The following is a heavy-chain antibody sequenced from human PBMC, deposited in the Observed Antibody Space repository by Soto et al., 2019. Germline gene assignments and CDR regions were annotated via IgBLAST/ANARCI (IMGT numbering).Heavy chain of an antibody. CDR1: GGTFSTYS. CDR3: ARGVAVALAPDTALNWFDT. Sequence: QVQLGQSGAEVKKPGSSVKVSCKASGGTFSTYSVGWVRQAPGQGLEWMGRIVPVLGLVDYAQKFQGRVTISADKSTGTAYLELNSLSSGDTAVYYCARGVAVALAPDTALNWFDTRGQGTLVAVSS. D-gene: IGHD6-19*01. V-gene: IGHV1-69*02. CDR2: IVPVLGLV. J-gene: IGHJ5*02.